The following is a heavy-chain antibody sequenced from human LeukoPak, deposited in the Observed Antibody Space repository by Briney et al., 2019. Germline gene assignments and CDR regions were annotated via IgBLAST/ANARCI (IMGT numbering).Heavy chain of an antibody. V-gene: IGHV1-46*01. CDR2: INPSGGST. CDR1: GYTFTSYY. Sequence: GASVKVSCKASGYTFTSYYMHWVRQAPGQGLEWMGIINPSGGSTSYAQKFQGGVTMTRDTSTSTVYMELSSLRSEDTAVYYCARGCSSSCQMDAFDIWGQGTMVTVSS. J-gene: IGHJ3*02. D-gene: IGHD6-13*01. CDR3: ARGCSSSCQMDAFDI.